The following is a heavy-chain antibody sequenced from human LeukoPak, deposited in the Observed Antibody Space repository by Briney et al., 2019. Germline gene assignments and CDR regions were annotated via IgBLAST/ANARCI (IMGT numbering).Heavy chain of an antibody. V-gene: IGHV4-59*12. J-gene: IGHJ4*02. Sequence: SETLSLTCIVSGDSISSYYWNWIRQPPGKGLEWIGYIYYSGSTNYNPSLKSRVTISVDTSKNQFSLKLSSVTAADTAVYYCARGAGSGPGYSSGWYFDYWGQGTLVTVSS. CDR1: GDSISSYY. D-gene: IGHD6-19*01. CDR2: IYYSGST. CDR3: ARGAGSGPGYSSGWYFDY.